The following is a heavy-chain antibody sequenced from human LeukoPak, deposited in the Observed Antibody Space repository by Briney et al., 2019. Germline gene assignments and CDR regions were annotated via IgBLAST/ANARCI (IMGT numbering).Heavy chain of an antibody. CDR1: GYTFTGYY. CDR3: ARGIRPMQPPDY. D-gene: IGHD6-13*01. Sequence: EASVKVSCKASGYTFTGYYMHWVRQAPGRGLEWMGWINPNSGGTNYAQKFQGWVTMTRDTSISSAYMELSRLRSEDTAVYYCARGIRPMQPPDYWGQGTLVTVSS. CDR2: INPNSGGT. V-gene: IGHV1-2*04. J-gene: IGHJ4*02.